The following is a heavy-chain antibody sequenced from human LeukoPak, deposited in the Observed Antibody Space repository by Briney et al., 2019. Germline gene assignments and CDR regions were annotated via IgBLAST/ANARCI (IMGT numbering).Heavy chain of an antibody. CDR3: ARHSTAMAPFDP. D-gene: IGHD5-18*01. CDR2: INHSGST. Sequence: SETLSLTCAVYGGSFSGYYWSWIRQPPGKGLEWIGEINHSGSTNYNPSLKSRVTISVDTSKNQFSLKLSSVTAADTAVYYCARHSTAMAPFDPWGQGTLVTVSS. V-gene: IGHV4-34*01. CDR1: GGSFSGYY. J-gene: IGHJ5*02.